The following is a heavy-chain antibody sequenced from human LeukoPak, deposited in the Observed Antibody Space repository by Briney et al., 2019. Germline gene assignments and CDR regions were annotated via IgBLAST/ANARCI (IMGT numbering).Heavy chain of an antibody. V-gene: IGHV1-46*01. Sequence: GASVKVSCTASGFTFINYYMHWVRQAPGQGLEWLGIINLSGGSTHYPQKFQDRVTMTRDTSTSTVYMELSSLRSEDTAVYYCARDLDYGEKSEDYWGQGTLVTVSS. D-gene: IGHD4/OR15-4a*01. CDR1: GFTFINYY. CDR2: INLSGGST. CDR3: ARDLDYGEKSEDY. J-gene: IGHJ4*02.